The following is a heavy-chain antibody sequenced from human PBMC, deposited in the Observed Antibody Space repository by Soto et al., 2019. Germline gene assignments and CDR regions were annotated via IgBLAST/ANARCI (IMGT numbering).Heavy chain of an antibody. CDR3: ARGGGVGVAGAAAFDM. V-gene: IGHV1-2*02. J-gene: IGHJ3*02. D-gene: IGHD3-3*01. CDR1: GYPVTAYY. Sequence: QLHLVQSGAVVKKPGASVTVSCSASGYPVTAYYIHWVRQAPGRGLEWMGGINPATGAAKYTQTFQCRVTMPRDTSTSTVFMELSGLTSEDTAVFYCARGGGVGVAGAAAFDMWGQGTLVTVSS. CDR2: INPATGAA.